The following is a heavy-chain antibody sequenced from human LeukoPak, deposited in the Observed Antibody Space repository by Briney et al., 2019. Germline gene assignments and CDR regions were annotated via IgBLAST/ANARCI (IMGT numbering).Heavy chain of an antibody. CDR3: AREGRMSMGIEY. J-gene: IGHJ4*02. Sequence: SETLSLTCAVYGGSLSGYYWSWIRQSPGKGLEGIGEINHGGSTNYNPSLKSRVTMSVDTSKNHFSLKLNSVTAADTAVYFCAREGRMSMGIEYWGQGTLVTVSS. CDR2: INHGGST. D-gene: IGHD4/OR15-4a*01. CDR1: GGSLSGYY. V-gene: IGHV4-34*01.